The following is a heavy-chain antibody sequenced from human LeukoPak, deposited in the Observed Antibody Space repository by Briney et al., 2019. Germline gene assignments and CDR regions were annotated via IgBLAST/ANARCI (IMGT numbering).Heavy chain of an antibody. V-gene: IGHV3-30*04. CDR3: ARDPAFVLLGGPYYFDY. CDR1: GFTFSSYA. D-gene: IGHD3-16*01. CDR2: ISYDGSNK. J-gene: IGHJ4*02. Sequence: GGSLRLSCAASGFTFSSYAMRWVRQAPGKGLEWVAVISYDGSNKYYADSVKGRFTISRDNSRNTLYLQMNSLRAEDTAVYYCARDPAFVLLGGPYYFDYWGQGTLVTVSS.